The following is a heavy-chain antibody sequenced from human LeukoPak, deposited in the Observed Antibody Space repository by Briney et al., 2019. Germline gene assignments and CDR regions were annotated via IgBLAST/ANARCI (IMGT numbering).Heavy chain of an antibody. V-gene: IGHV5-51*01. CDR1: GYSFTSYW. CDR2: IYPGDSDT. D-gene: IGHD1-26*01. Sequence: GESLKISCKGSGYSFTSYWIGWVRQMPGKGLEWMGIIYPGDSDTRYSPSFQGQVTISADKSISTAYLQWSSLKASDTAMYYCVRVSGGSYYDYYYYMDVWGKGTTVTVSS. CDR3: VRVSGGSYYDYYYYMDV. J-gene: IGHJ6*03.